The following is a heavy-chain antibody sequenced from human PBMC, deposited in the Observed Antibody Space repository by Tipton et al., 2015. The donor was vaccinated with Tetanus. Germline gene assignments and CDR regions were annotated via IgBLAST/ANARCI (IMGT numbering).Heavy chain of an antibody. Sequence: QVQLVQSGAEVKKPGSSVKVSCKASGGTLRGYAITWVRQAPGQGLEWMGGLIPIFGTPKYAQKFQDRVTISADKSTSTAYMEVSRLRSDDTAIYYCARGMDYDSSGIDDFWGQGTLVTVSS. J-gene: IGHJ4*02. CDR2: LIPIFGTP. CDR1: GGTLRGYA. CDR3: ARGMDYDSSGIDDF. V-gene: IGHV1-69*06. D-gene: IGHD3-22*01.